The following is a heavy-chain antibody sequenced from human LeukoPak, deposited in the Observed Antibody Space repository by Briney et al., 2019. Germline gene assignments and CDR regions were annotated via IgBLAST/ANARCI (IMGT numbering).Heavy chain of an antibody. V-gene: IGHV3-23*01. CDR2: ITTSDGNT. CDR1: GGSISSSN. CDR3: AKDGGLWVSAHWGDS. Sequence: GTLSLTCAVSGGSISSSNWWSWVRQAPGKGLERVSTITTSDGNTYYADSVKGRFTVSRDNSKNTLFLQMNSLRAEDTAVYYCAKDGGLWVSAHWGDSWGRGTLVTVSS. J-gene: IGHJ4*02. D-gene: IGHD7-27*01.